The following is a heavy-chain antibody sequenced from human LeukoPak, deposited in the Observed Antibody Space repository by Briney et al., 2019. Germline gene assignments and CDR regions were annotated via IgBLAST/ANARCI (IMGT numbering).Heavy chain of an antibody. CDR2: ISENGLDT. Sequence: GGSLRLSCAASGITFSGYAMSWVRQAPGKGLEWVSAISENGLDTYYADCVRGRFTISRDNSKNTLSLQMNYLRADDTAVYYCAKDTAQGYTSASTGDDYWGQGTLVTVSS. CDR1: GITFSGYA. J-gene: IGHJ4*02. V-gene: IGHV3-23*01. CDR3: AKDTAQGYTSASTGDDY. D-gene: IGHD7-27*01.